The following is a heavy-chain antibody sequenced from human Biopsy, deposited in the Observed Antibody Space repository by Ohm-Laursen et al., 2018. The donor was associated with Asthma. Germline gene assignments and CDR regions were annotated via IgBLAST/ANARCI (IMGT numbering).Heavy chain of an antibody. D-gene: IGHD2-15*01. CDR2: IHYSGST. V-gene: IGHV4-59*01. CDR3: AGFCSGGNCPDH. Sequence: TLSLTCSVSGVSIRSYYWTWIRQPPGKGLEWIGNIHYSGSTYSNPSLKSRVTISVDTSKKQILLRLSFVIAADTAVYCCAGFCSGGNCPDHWGQGTLVTVSS. CDR1: GVSIRSYY. J-gene: IGHJ4*02.